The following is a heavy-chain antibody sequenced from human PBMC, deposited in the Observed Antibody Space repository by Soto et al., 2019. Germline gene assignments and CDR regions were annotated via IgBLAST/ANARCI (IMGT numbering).Heavy chain of an antibody. CDR1: GGSISSYY. J-gene: IGHJ5*02. V-gene: IGHV4-59*01. CDR3: AGVLPVGWFDP. CDR2: IYYSGST. Sequence: SETLSLTCTVSGGSISSYYWSWIRQPPGKGLEWIGYIYYSGSTNYNPSLKSRVTISVDTSKNQFSLKLSSVTAADTAVYYCAGVLPVGWFDPWGQGTLVTVSS.